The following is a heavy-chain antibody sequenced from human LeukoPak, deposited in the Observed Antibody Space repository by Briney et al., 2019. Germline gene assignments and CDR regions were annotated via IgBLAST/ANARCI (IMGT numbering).Heavy chain of an antibody. V-gene: IGHV3-21*01. J-gene: IGHJ6*03. CDR1: GFTFSSYT. Sequence: GGSLRLSCAASGFTFSSYTMDWVRQAPGKGLEWVSSITSSSTYIYYADSVKGRFTISRDNANNSLSLQMNSLRAEDTAVYYCARDENPTVDCSSSSCIYFYYMDVWGKGTTVTVSS. CDR2: ITSSSTYI. CDR3: ARDENPTVDCSSSSCIYFYYMDV. D-gene: IGHD2-2*01.